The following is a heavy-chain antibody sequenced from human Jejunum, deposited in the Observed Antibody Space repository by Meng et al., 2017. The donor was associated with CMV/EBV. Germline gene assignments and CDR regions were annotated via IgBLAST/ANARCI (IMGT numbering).Heavy chain of an antibody. D-gene: IGHD4-11*01. V-gene: IGHV3-48*03. CDR2: INSGTTM. Sequence: AASGFTFSDYEMNWVRQAPGKGLEWVSYINSGTTMYYADSVKGRFTISRDNAKNSLYLQMNSLRAEDTALYYCAKDMFSNFAFIDYWGQGSLVTVSS. J-gene: IGHJ4*02. CDR1: GFTFSDYE. CDR3: AKDMFSNFAFIDY.